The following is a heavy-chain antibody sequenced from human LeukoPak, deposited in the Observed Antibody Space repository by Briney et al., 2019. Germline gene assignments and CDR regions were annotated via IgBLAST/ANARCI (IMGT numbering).Heavy chain of an antibody. V-gene: IGHV4-34*01. CDR3: ARFYYGSGSYTP. CDR1: GGSFSGYY. J-gene: IGHJ5*02. D-gene: IGHD3-10*01. Sequence: PSETLSLTCAVYGGSFSGYYWSWIRQPPGKGLEWIGEINHSGSTNYNPSLKSRVTISVDTSKNQFPLKLSSVTAADTAVYYCARFYYGSGSYTPWGQGTLVTVSS. CDR2: INHSGST.